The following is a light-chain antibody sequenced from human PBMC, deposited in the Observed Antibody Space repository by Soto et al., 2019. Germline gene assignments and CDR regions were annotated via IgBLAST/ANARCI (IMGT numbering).Light chain of an antibody. Sequence: IQLTQSPSSLSASVGDRVTITCRASQGISSYLAWYQQKPGKAPKLLIYGASTLEGGVPFRFSGSGSGTYFTLTISSLQPEDFATYYCQQLNTCPITFGQGKRLEI. CDR3: QQLNTCPIT. CDR1: QGISSY. J-gene: IGKJ5*01. CDR2: GAS. V-gene: IGKV1-9*01.